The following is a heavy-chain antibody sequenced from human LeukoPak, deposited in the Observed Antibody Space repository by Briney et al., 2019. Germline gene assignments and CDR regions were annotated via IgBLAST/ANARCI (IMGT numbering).Heavy chain of an antibody. J-gene: IGHJ4*02. D-gene: IGHD4-23*01. Sequence: GGSLRLSCVASGFTLSDYSMTWVRQAPGKGLEWVSSISRSGKYRHDADSGKGRITISRDNAKSSLYLDMTNLRAEGTAVYYCARVYGGTGAAFDYWGQGTLLTVSS. V-gene: IGHV3-21*01. CDR1: GFTLSDYS. CDR3: ARVYGGTGAAFDY. CDR2: ISRSGKYR.